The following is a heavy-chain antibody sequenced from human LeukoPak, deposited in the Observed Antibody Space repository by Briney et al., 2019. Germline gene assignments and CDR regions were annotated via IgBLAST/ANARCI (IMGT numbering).Heavy chain of an antibody. Sequence: SETLSLTCAVYGGSFSGYYWSWIRQPPGKGLEWIGEINHSGSTNYNPSLKSRVTISVGTSKNQFSLKLSSVTAADTAVYYCARGVPQLVRMGGSWFDPWGQGTLVTVSS. CDR3: ARGVPQLVRMGGSWFDP. V-gene: IGHV4-34*01. J-gene: IGHJ5*02. CDR1: GGSFSGYY. CDR2: INHSGST. D-gene: IGHD6-13*01.